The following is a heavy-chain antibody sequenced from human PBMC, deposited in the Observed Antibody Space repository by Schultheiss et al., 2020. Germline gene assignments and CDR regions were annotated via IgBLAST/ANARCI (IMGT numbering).Heavy chain of an antibody. D-gene: IGHD3-3*01. CDR3: ARRPWSGYLSQTYFDS. J-gene: IGHJ4*02. V-gene: IGHV4-39*07. CDR2: IFYSGST. CDR1: GASLITSTYY. Sequence: SETLSLTCSVSGASLITSTYYWGWLRQAPGKGLEWIGDIFYSGSTYDNPSLKSRLTMSVDTSRSQFSLSLNSVTAADTAVYYCARRPWSGYLSQTYFDSWGQGRLVTVSS.